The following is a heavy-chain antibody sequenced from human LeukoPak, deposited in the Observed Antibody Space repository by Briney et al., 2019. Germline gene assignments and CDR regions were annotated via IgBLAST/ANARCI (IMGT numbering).Heavy chain of an antibody. CDR1: GFSFSTYG. D-gene: IGHD3-22*01. V-gene: IGHV3-30*02. CDR2: IRHDGSSK. J-gene: IGHJ4*02. Sequence: GGSLRLSCVASGFSFSTYGMHWVRQAPGKGLEWVAFIRHDGSSKYYADSVKGRFTISRDNSKNTLYLQMNSLRAEDTAMYYCAKDSAYYYDSSGYYYDWGQGTLVTVSS. CDR3: AKDSAYYYDSSGYYYD.